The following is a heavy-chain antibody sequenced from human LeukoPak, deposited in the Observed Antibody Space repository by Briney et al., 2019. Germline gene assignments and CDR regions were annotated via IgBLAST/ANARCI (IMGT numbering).Heavy chain of an antibody. CDR2: INSGSTYT. V-gene: IGHV3-21*01. D-gene: IGHD1-1*01. J-gene: IGHJ4*02. Sequence: GGSLRLSCAAPGFTFSSYMMNWVRQAPGKGLEWVSSINSGSTYTYYTESVKGRFTVSRDNAKNSLFLQMNSLRAEDTAIYYCARSLTTLTYEGYWGQGTLVTVSS. CDR3: ARSLTTLTYEGY. CDR1: GFTFSSYM.